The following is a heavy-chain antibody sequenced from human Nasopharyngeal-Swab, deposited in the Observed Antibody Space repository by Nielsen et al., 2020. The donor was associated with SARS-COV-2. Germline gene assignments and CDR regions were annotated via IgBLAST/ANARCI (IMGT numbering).Heavy chain of an antibody. J-gene: IGHJ4*02. CDR3: ARDKSVRN. CDR2: ISSSSSHI. Sequence: VRQAPGKGLEWVSSISSSSSHIYYADSVKGRFTISRDNAKNSLYLQMNSLRAEDTAVYYCARDKSVRNWGQGTRVTVSS. V-gene: IGHV3-21*01. D-gene: IGHD3-22*01.